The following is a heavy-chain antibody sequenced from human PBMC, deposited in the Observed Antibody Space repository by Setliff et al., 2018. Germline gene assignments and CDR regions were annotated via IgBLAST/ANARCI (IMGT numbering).Heavy chain of an antibody. CDR1: GFTFSDYY. J-gene: IGHJ4*02. D-gene: IGHD3-3*01. CDR3: ARRTEYYNFWSGYYDY. CDR2: ISSSSSYI. Sequence: SGGSLRLSCAASGFTFSDYYMSWIRQAPGKGLEWVSSISSSSSYIYYADSVKGRFTISRDNAKNSLYLQISSLQAEDTAVYYCARRTEYYNFWSGYYDYWGQGTLVTVSS. V-gene: IGHV3-11*03.